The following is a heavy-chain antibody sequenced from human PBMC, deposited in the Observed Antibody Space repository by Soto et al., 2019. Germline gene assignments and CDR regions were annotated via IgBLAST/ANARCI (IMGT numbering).Heavy chain of an antibody. CDR2: IIPIFGTA. CDR1: GGTFSSYA. D-gene: IGHD3-22*01. Sequence: SVKVSCKASGGTFSSYAISWVRQAPGQGLEWMGGIIPIFGTANYAQKFQGRVTITADESTSTAYMELSSLRSEDTAVYYCASAGDSSGPPFDYWGQGTLVTVSS. V-gene: IGHV1-69*13. J-gene: IGHJ4*02. CDR3: ASAGDSSGPPFDY.